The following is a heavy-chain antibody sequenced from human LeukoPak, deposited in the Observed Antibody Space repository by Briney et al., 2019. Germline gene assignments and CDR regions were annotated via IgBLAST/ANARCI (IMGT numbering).Heavy chain of an antibody. D-gene: IGHD6-13*01. V-gene: IGHV4-61*02. J-gene: IGHJ4*02. CDR1: GGSISSGSYV. CDR2: INISRST. Sequence: SETLSLTCTVSGGSISSGSYVWTWIRQPAGKGLEWIGGINISRSTNYNPSLKSRVTISVDTSKNQFSLKLSSVTAADTAVFYCAREGYTSSWYSGYYYFDYWGQGTLVTVSS. CDR3: AREGYTSSWYSGYYYFDY.